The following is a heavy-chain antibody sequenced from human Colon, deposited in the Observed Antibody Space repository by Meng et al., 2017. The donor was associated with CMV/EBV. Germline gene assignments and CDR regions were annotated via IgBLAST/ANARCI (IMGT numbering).Heavy chain of an antibody. CDR3: ASFPFYESNGYYFDY. V-gene: IGHV1-69*02. CDR2: IIPILGIA. CDR1: GGTFHKYT. D-gene: IGHD3-22*01. J-gene: IGHJ4*02. Sequence: SVKVSCKASGGTFHKYTINWVRQAPGQGLEWMGSIIPILGIASYTQKFQDRVTITADKSTFTAYMELSSLRSEDTAVYYCASFPFYESNGYYFDYWGQGTLVTVSS.